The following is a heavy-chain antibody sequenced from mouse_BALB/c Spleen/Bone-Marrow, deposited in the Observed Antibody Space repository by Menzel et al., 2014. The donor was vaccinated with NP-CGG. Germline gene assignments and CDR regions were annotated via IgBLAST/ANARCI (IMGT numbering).Heavy chain of an antibody. V-gene: IGHV1-69*02. CDR2: IDPSGSET. D-gene: IGHD2-3*01. CDR1: GYTFTSYW. J-gene: IGHJ4*01. Sequence: QVQLQQSGAELVKPGAPVKLSCKASGYTFTSYWMNWVMQRPGRGLEWIGRIDPSGSETHYNQKFKDKATLTVDKSSSTAYIQVSSLTSEDSAVYHCARALGDGYYYAMDYWGQGTSVTVSS. CDR3: ARALGDGYYYAMDY.